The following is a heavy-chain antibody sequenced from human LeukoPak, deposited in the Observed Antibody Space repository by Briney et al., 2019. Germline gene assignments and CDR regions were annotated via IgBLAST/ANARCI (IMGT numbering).Heavy chain of an antibody. J-gene: IGHJ6*02. D-gene: IGHD2-2*01. CDR3: ARDPKLHPAAMRHTNNYYYGMDV. CDR2: ISSSSSYI. Sequence: GGSLRLSCAASGFTFSYYWMYWVRQAPGKGLEWVSSISSSSSYIYYADSVKGRFTISRDNAKNSLYLQMNSLRAEDTAVYYCARDPKLHPAAMRHTNNYYYGMDVWGQGTTVTVSS. V-gene: IGHV3-21*01. CDR1: GFTFSYYW.